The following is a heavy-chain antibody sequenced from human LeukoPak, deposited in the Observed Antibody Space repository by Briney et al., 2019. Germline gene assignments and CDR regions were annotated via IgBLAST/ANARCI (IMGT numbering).Heavy chain of an antibody. V-gene: IGHV1-69*04. D-gene: IGHD6-19*01. J-gene: IGHJ4*02. Sequence: SVKVSCKASGGTFSSYAISWVRQAPGQGLEWMGRIIPILGIANYAQKFQGRVTITADKSTSTAYMELSSLRSEDTAVYYCARAPRRQWLVDARKYYFDYWGQGTLVTVSS. CDR3: ARAPRRQWLVDARKYYFDY. CDR1: GGTFSSYA. CDR2: IIPILGIA.